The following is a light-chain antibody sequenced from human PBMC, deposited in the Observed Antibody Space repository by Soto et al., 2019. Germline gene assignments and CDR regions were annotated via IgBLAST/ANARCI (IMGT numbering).Light chain of an antibody. CDR3: QQYDTNWT. CDR2: KAS. CDR1: QSIGSW. J-gene: IGKJ1*01. V-gene: IGKV1-5*03. Sequence: DIQMTQSPSTLSASVGDRVTITCRASQSIGSWLAWYQQKPGKAPKFLIYKASTLESGVPSRFSGSGSGTEYTLTISSLQPDEVATYDCQQYDTNWTFGQGTKVEIK.